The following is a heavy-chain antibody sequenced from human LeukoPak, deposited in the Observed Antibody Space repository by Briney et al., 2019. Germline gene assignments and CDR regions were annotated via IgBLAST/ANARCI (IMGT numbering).Heavy chain of an antibody. J-gene: IGHJ4*02. CDR1: GGSISSYY. CDR2: IYYSGST. Sequence: SETLSLTCTVSGGSISSYYWSWIRQPPGKGLEWIGHIYYSGSTNYNPSLKSRVTISVDTSKNQFSLKLSSVTAADTAVYYCARAFADTVTTSFDYWGQGTLVTVSS. D-gene: IGHD4-17*01. CDR3: ARAFADTVTTSFDY. V-gene: IGHV4-59*01.